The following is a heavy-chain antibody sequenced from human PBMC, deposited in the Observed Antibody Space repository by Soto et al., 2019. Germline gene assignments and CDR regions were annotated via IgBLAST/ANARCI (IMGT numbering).Heavy chain of an antibody. CDR3: ATSSERLSLVTLGGLIPLGFDY. Sequence: EAQLLESGGGLVQPGGSLRLSCVASGFTFNYYDVTWVRRAPGKGLDWVSTISDTGRDTYFGDSVRGRFSIPRDKSRNAVYLQMHSLPVDDTAIYYCATSSERLSLVTLGGLIPLGFDYWGHGILVTVSS. CDR2: ISDTGRDT. D-gene: IGHD3-16*01. J-gene: IGHJ4*01. CDR1: GFTFNYYD. V-gene: IGHV3-23*01.